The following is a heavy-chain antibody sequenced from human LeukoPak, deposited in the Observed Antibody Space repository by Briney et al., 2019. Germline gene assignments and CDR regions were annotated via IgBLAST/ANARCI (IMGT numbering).Heavy chain of an antibody. Sequence: ASVKVSCKASGYTFTSYGISWVRQAPGQGLEWMGWISAYNGNTNYAQKLQGRVTMTTDTSTSTAYVELSSLGSDDTAVYYCAREVRDGRLAYWGQGTLVTVSS. CDR1: GYTFTSYG. V-gene: IGHV1-18*01. CDR3: AREVRDGRLAY. J-gene: IGHJ4*02. CDR2: ISAYNGNT. D-gene: IGHD5-24*01.